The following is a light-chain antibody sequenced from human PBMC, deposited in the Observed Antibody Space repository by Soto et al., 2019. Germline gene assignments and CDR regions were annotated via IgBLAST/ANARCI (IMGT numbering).Light chain of an antibody. CDR1: QSVSNNY. V-gene: IGKV3-20*01. Sequence: EVVLTQSPGTLSLSPGERATLSCRASQSVSNNYLAWYQQKPGQSPKLLIFGSSDRATGIPDRFSGSGSGTDLTLTISSLEPEDFAVSYCQQYGSSPPYTFGQGTKLEIK. CDR2: GSS. CDR3: QQYGSSPPYT. J-gene: IGKJ2*01.